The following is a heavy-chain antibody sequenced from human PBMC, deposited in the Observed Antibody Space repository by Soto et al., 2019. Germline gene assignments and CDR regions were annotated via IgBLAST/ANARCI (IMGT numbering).Heavy chain of an antibody. CDR1: GFTFGDYA. CDR2: IRSKAYGGTT. CDR3: TREPSLRYCSSTSCYDWFDP. D-gene: IGHD2-2*01. V-gene: IGHV3-49*03. Sequence: EVQLVESGGGLVQPGRSLRLSCTASGFTFGDYAMSWFRQAPGKGLEWVGFIRSKAYGGTTEYAASVKGRFTISRDDSKSIADLKMNSLKTEDTAVYYCTREPSLRYCSSTSCYDWFDPWGQGTLVTVSS. J-gene: IGHJ5*02.